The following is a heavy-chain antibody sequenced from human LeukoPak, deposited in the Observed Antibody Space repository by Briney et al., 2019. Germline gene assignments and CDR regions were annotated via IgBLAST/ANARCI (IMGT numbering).Heavy chain of an antibody. D-gene: IGHD1-26*01. V-gene: IGHV3-49*04. J-gene: IGHJ4*02. CDR2: ITSKAYGGTT. CDR1: GFNFEDYA. Sequence: GRSLRLSCATSGFNFEDYAMNWVRQAPVKGLEWLGLITSKAYGGTTDLAASVKGRFSISRDESKPIAYLQMNSLKIEDTGVYYCTREVERGGGYWGGDSWGQGTLVTVSS. CDR3: TREVERGGGYWGGDS.